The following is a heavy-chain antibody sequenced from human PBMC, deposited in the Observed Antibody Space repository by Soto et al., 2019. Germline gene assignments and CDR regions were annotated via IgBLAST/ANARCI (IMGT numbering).Heavy chain of an antibody. V-gene: IGHV4-34*01. J-gene: IGHJ6*03. D-gene: IGHD2-8*01. CDR2: INHSGST. CDR1: GGSFSGYY. Sequence: SGNLDITCAVYGGSFSGYYWSRIRQPPGTGLEWIGEINHSGSTNYNPSLKSRVTVSVDTSKNQFSLKLSSATAADTAVYYCARRVVRDYPYSTDFPGKGTTRTVSS. CDR3: ARRVVRDYPYSTDF.